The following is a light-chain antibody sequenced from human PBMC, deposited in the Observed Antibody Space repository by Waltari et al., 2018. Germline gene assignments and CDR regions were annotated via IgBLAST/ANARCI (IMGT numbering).Light chain of an antibody. CDR3: CSYAGGTSWV. CDR2: EGN. V-gene: IGLV2-23*01. Sequence: QSALTQPASGSGFYERSITIPCGVVAFFNLVSWYQQQPGKAPKVIIYEGNKRPSGLSDRFSGSKSGNTASLTISGLQADDQADYYCCSYAGGTSWVFGGGTKLTVL. J-gene: IGLJ3*02. CDR1: VVAFFNL.